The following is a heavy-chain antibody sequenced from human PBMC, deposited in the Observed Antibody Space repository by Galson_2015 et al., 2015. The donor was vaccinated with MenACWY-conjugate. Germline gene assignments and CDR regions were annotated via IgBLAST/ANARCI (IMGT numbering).Heavy chain of an antibody. CDR1: GFIFSSHT. V-gene: IGHV3-21*01. Sequence: GFIFSSHTMNWVRQAPGKGLEWVSSISISSSYIYYADSVKGRFTISRDNAKNSLYLQMNSLTAEDTAVYYCARDYARLEWLSAYYFDYWGQGTPVTVSS. CDR2: ISISSSYI. J-gene: IGHJ4*02. CDR3: ARDYARLEWLSAYYFDY. D-gene: IGHD3-3*01.